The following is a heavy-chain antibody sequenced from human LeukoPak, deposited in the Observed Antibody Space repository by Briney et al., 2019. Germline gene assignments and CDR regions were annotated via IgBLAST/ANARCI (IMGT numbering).Heavy chain of an antibody. CDR3: ARARYETRIWPKSRYDYYHYMDV. CDR2: INAGNGNT. D-gene: IGHD2-15*01. CDR1: GFTFTSYV. V-gene: IGHV1-3*03. Sequence: ASVKVSCKASGFTFTSYVIHWVRQAPGQRLEWMGWINAGNGNTKYSQEFQDRVTITRDTSASTVYMELSSLRSGDMAVYYCARARYETRIWPKSRYDYYHYMDVWGKGTTVTVSS. J-gene: IGHJ6*03.